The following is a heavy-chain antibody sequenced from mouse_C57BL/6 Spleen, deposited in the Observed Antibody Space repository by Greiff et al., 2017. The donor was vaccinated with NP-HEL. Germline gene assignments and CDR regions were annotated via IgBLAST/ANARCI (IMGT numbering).Heavy chain of an antibody. V-gene: IGHV5-12*01. Sequence: EVKLVESGGGLVQPGGSLKLSCAASGFTFSDYYMYWVRQTPEKRLEWVAYISNGGGSTYYPDTVKGRFTISRDNAKNTLYLQMSRLKSEDTAMYYCARLTLSYYARDYWGQGTSVTVSS. CDR1: GFTFSDYY. J-gene: IGHJ4*01. CDR3: ARLTLSYYARDY. CDR2: ISNGGGST.